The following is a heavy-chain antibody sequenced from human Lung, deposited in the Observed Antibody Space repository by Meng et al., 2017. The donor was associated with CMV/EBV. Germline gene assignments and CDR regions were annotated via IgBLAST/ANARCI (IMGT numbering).Heavy chain of an antibody. V-gene: IGHV1-69*05. CDR2: VIPIFGTA. Sequence: SXXVSXKPSGGTFSSYAIRRVRQAPGQGLEWMGGVIPIFGTANYAQKFQGRVSITTDESTSTAYMGLRSLRSEDTAVYYSASCPSSSSSNYCYYYGMDLWXQGNXVNGAS. CDR1: GGTFSSYA. CDR3: ASCPSSSSSNYCYYYGMDL. D-gene: IGHD6-13*01. J-gene: IGHJ6*01.